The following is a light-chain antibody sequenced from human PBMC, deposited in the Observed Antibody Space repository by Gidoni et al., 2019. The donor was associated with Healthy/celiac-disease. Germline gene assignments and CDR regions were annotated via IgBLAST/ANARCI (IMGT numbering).Light chain of an antibody. CDR2: WAS. CDR3: QQYYSTPLT. V-gene: IGKV4-1*01. J-gene: IGKJ4*01. CDR1: QSVLYSSNNKNY. Sequence: IVMIQSPDSLAVSLGERATINCKSSQSVLYSSNNKNYLAWYQQKPGQPPKLLIYWASTRESGVPDRFSGSGTGTDFTLTISSLQAEDVAVYYCQQYYSTPLTFXGXTKVXIK.